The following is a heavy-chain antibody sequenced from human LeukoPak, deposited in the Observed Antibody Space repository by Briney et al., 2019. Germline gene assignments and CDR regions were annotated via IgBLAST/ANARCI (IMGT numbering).Heavy chain of an antibody. CDR2: ISSSGSFI. CDR3: AREPYYDSSGYSPDY. J-gene: IGHJ4*02. V-gene: IGHV3-11*04. CDR1: GFTFSYYY. D-gene: IGHD3-22*01. Sequence: GGSLRLSCAASGFTFSYYYMSWIRQAPGKGLEWVSYISSSGSFIYYADSVKDRFTISRDNAKNSLYLHMNSLRAEDTALYYCAREPYYDSSGYSPDYWGQGTLVTVSS.